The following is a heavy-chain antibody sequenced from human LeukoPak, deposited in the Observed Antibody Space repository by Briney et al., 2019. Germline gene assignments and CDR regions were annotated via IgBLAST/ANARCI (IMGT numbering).Heavy chain of an antibody. V-gene: IGHV1-2*02. D-gene: IGHD6-19*01. CDR3: AADADSDYSSGWYYFDY. CDR1: GYTFTGYY. J-gene: IGHJ4*02. CDR2: INPNSGGT. Sequence: VASVKVSCKASGYTFTGYYMHWVRQAPGQGLEWMGWINPNSGGTNYAQKFQGRVTMTRDTSISAAYMELSSLRSEDTAVYYCAADADSDYSSGWYYFDYWGQGTLVTVSS.